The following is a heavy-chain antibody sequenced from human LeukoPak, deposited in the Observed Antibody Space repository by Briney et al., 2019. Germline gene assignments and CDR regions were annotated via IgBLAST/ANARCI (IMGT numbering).Heavy chain of an antibody. D-gene: IGHD3-22*01. V-gene: IGHV4-61*02. J-gene: IGHJ4*02. CDR1: GGSISSGSYY. Sequence: PSQTLSLTCTVSGGSISSGSYYWSWIRQPAGKGLEWIGRIYNSGNTNYNPSLKSRVTISVDMSKNQFSLKLSSVTAADTAVYYCARDHYYYDSTGYYYLDYWGRGTLVTVSS. CDR2: IYNSGNT. CDR3: ARDHYYYDSTGYYYLDY.